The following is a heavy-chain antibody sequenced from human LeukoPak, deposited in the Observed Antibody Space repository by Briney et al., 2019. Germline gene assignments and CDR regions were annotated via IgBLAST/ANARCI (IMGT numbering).Heavy chain of an antibody. Sequence: GGSLRLSCAASGCTFSDYYMSWIRQAPGKGLEWVSYISSSSSYTNYADSVEGRFTISRDNAKNSLYLQMNSLRAEDTAVYYCARGSSSASYLAYYWGQRTLVTVSS. CDR1: GCTFSDYY. V-gene: IGHV3-11*05. J-gene: IGHJ4*02. CDR3: ARGSSSASYLAYY. CDR2: ISSSSSYT.